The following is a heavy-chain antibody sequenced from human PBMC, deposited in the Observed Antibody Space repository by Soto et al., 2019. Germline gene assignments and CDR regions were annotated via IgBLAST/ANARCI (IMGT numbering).Heavy chain of an antibody. CDR2: INHSGST. CDR3: ARGSIVATGLYYMDV. V-gene: IGHV4-34*01. D-gene: IGHD5-12*01. Sequence: SETLSLTCAVYGGSFSGYYWSWIRQPPGKGLEWIGEINHSGSTNYNPSLKSRVTISVDTSKNQFSLKLSSVTAADTAVYYCARGSIVATGLYYMDVWGKGTTVTVSS. CDR1: GGSFSGYY. J-gene: IGHJ6*03.